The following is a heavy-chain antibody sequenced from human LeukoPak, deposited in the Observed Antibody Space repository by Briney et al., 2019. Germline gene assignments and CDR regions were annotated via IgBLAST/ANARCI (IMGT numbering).Heavy chain of an antibody. CDR2: INWNGGST. CDR1: GLTFDDYG. V-gene: IGHV3-20*04. Sequence: PGGSLRLSCAASGLTFDDYGMSWVRQAPGKGLEWVSGINWNGGSTGYADSVKGRFTISRDNAKNFLYLQMNSLRAEDTALYYCARDDYSSPAIDYWGQGTLVTVSS. D-gene: IGHD6-13*01. J-gene: IGHJ4*02. CDR3: ARDDYSSPAIDY.